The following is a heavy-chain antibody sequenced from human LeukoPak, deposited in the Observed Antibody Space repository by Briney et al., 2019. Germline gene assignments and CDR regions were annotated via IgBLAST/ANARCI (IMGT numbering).Heavy chain of an antibody. V-gene: IGHV4-4*07. CDR2: IYTSGST. CDR1: GDSISSYY. D-gene: IGHD1-26*01. Sequence: SSETLSLTCTVSGDSISSYYWIWIRQPAGKGLEWIGRIYTSGSTNYNPSLKSRVTMSVDTSKNQFSLKLSSVTAADTAVYYCARERSSIYYAFDYWGQGTLVTVSS. J-gene: IGHJ4*02. CDR3: ARERSSIYYAFDY.